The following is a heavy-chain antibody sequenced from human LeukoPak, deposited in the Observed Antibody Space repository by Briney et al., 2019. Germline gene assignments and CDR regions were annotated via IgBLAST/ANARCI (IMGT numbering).Heavy chain of an antibody. CDR2: IYYSGNT. CDR1: GGSFSGYY. V-gene: IGHV4-34*01. D-gene: IGHD3/OR15-3a*01. CDR3: ARQTGSGLFILP. J-gene: IGHJ4*02. Sequence: SETLSLTCAVYGGSFSGYYWSWIRQPPGKGLEWIGSIYYSGNTYYNASLKSQVSISIDTSKNQFSLKLTSVTAADTAVYYCARQTGSGLFILPGGQGTLVTVSS.